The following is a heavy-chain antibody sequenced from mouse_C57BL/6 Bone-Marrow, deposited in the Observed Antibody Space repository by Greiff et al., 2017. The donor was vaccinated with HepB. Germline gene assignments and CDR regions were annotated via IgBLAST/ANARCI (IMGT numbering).Heavy chain of an antibody. CDR3: ARGEGLGRFAY. CDR2: IYPGGGYT. J-gene: IGHJ3*01. Sequence: VKLQESGAELVRPGPSVKMSCKASGYTFTNYWIGWAKQRPGHGLAWIGDIYPGGGYTNYNEKFKGKATLTADKSSSTAYMQFSSLTSEDSAIYYCARGEGLGRFAYWGQGTLVTVSA. D-gene: IGHD4-1*01. CDR1: GYTFTNYW. V-gene: IGHV1-63*01.